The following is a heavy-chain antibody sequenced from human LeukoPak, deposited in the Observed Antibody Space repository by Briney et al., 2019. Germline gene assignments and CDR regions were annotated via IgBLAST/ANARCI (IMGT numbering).Heavy chain of an antibody. CDR2: IYYSGST. V-gene: IGHV4-61*01. D-gene: IGHD2-2*01. CDR3: ARGHCSSTSCYPIDY. CDR1: GGSVSSGSYY. Sequence: SETLSLTCTVSGGSVSSGSYYWSWTRQPPGKGLEWIGYIYYSGSTNYNPSLKSRVTISVDTSKNQFSLKLSSVTAADTAVYYCARGHCSSTSCYPIDYWGQGTLVTVSS. J-gene: IGHJ4*02.